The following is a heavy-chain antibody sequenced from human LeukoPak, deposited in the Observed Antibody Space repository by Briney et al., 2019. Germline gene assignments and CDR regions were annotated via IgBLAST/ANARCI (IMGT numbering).Heavy chain of an antibody. D-gene: IGHD5-24*01. CDR1: GFTFSSYA. V-gene: IGHV3-23*01. CDR3: AKGWRRDGYNGRFDY. J-gene: IGHJ4*02. CDR2: ISGSGGST. Sequence: PGGSLRLSCAASGFTFSSYAMSWVRQAPGKGLEWVSAISGSGGSTYYADSVEGRFTISRDNSKNTLYLQMNSLRAEDTAVYYCAKGWRRDGYNGRFDYWGQGTLVTVSS.